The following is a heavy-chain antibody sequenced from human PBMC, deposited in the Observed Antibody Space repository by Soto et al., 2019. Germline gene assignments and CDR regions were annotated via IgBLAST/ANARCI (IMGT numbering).Heavy chain of an antibody. J-gene: IGHJ6*02. D-gene: IGHD1-1*01. CDR2: IDTSRTYI. CDR1: GFSFSSFA. V-gene: IGHV3-21*02. CDR3: ARATGSYYWHDGLMDV. Sequence: EVQLVESGGGLVKPGGSLRLSCAASGFSFSSFAMNWVRQAPGKGLEWVSSIDTSRTYIYYAASVTGRFTISRDNAKKSVYLQLHSLRAEDTAVYYCARATGSYYWHDGLMDVWSQGTTVTVSS.